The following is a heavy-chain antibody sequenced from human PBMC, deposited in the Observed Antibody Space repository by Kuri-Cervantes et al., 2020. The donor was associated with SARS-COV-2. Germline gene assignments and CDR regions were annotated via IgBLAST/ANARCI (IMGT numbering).Heavy chain of an antibody. J-gene: IGHJ5*02. CDR2: ISGYNAKT. V-gene: IGHV1-18*01. CDR3: ARDHIAVAGVNWFDP. Sequence: ASVKVSCKTSGYSFINYGVTWVRKAPGQGLEWMGWISGYNAKTNYAHKFQGRITLTTDKSTTTAYMELRGLRSDDTAMYYCARDHIAVAGVNWFDPWGQGTLVTVSS. D-gene: IGHD6-19*01. CDR1: GYSFINYG.